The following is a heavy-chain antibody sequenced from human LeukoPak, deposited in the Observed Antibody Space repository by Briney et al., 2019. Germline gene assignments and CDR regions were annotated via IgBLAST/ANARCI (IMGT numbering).Heavy chain of an antibody. CDR3: ARDRVYCSGGSCYPYYFDY. J-gene: IGHJ4*02. V-gene: IGHV3-66*01. Sequence: GGSLRLSCAASGFTVSSNYMSWVRQAPGKGLEWVSVIYSGGSTYYADSVKGRFTISRDNSKNTLYLQMNSLRAEDTALYYCARDRVYCSGGSCYPYYFDYWGQGTLVTVSS. D-gene: IGHD2-15*01. CDR2: IYSGGST. CDR1: GFTVSSNY.